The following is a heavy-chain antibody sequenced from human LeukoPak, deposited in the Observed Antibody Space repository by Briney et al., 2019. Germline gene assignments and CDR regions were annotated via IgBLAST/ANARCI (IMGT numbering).Heavy chain of an antibody. CDR1: GFTFSNAW. V-gene: IGHV3-15*01. CDR3: TTDGGHYGDFIDY. CDR2: IKSKTDGGTT. Sequence: GGSLRLSCAASGFTFSNAWMSWVRQAPGKGLEWVGRIKSKTDGGTTDYAAPVKGRFTISRDDSKNTLYLQMNSLKTEDTAMYYCTTDGGHYGDFIDYWGQGTLVTVSS. J-gene: IGHJ4*02. D-gene: IGHD4-17*01.